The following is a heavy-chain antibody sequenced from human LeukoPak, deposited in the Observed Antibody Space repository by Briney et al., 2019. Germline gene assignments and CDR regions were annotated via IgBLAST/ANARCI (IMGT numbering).Heavy chain of an antibody. V-gene: IGHV3-30*18. Sequence: PGGSLRLSCAASGFTFNNYGMHWVRQAPGKGLEWVAVISYDGRNKHYPDSVKGRFTISRDISTDTLWLQMDSLRTEDTVVYYCAKGPLRGTAAAIDYWGRGTLVTVSS. CDR3: AKGPLRGTAAAIDY. CDR2: ISYDGRNK. D-gene: IGHD2-2*01. J-gene: IGHJ4*02. CDR1: GFTFNNYG.